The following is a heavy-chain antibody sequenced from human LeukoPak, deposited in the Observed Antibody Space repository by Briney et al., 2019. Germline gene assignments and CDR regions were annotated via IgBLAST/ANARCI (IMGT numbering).Heavy chain of an antibody. D-gene: IGHD5-24*01. CDR3: ARDGGDGYKANWFDT. CDR1: GYTFTSYY. V-gene: IGHV1-46*01. Sequence: ASVKFSCKASGYTFTSYYMHWVRQAPGQGLEWMGIINPSRGSTSQAQTFQGRVTMTRDMSTSTVSMELSSLRSEDTAVYYCARDGGDGYKANWFDTWGQGTLVTVSS. J-gene: IGHJ5*02. CDR2: INPSRGST.